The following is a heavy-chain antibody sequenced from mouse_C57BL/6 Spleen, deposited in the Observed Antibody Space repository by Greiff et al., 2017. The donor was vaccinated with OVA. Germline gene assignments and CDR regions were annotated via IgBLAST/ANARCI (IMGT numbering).Heavy chain of an antibody. D-gene: IGHD1-1*01. CDR1: GYSFTGYY. V-gene: IGHV1-42*01. CDR3: ARSGITTVVATGYFDY. CDR2: INPSTGGT. J-gene: IGHJ2*01. Sequence: EVKLQESGPELVKPGASVKISCKASGYSFTGYYMNWVKQSPEKSLEWIGEINPSTGGTTYNQKFKAKATLTVDKSSSTAYMQLKSLTSEDSAVYYCARSGITTVVATGYFDYWGQGTTLTVSS.